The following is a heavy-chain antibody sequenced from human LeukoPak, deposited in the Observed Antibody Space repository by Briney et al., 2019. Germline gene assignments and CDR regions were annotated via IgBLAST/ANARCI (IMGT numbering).Heavy chain of an antibody. Sequence: PSETLSLTCAVYGGSFSGYYWSWIRQPPGKGLEWIGEINHSGSTNYNPSLKSRVTISVDTSKNQFSLKLSSVTAADTAVYYCARGRRPMTWGQGTMVTVS. CDR1: GGSFSGYY. D-gene: IGHD3-22*01. J-gene: IGHJ3*01. CDR3: ARGRRPMT. CDR2: INHSGST. V-gene: IGHV4-34*01.